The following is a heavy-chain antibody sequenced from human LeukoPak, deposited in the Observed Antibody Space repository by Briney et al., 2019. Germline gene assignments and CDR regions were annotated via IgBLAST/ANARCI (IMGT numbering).Heavy chain of an antibody. CDR1: GGSVCSYY. CDR3: ASGFSFCGSYHPHFDY. Sequence: PSETVSLTCTVSGGSVCSYYASWIRHRPGKGRGWVGYIYYSWTTNYNPSLNSHVTISVDPSTIQFSLKLSSVTAADTAVYYCASGFSFCGSYHPHFDYWGQGTLVTVSS. V-gene: IGHV4-59*08. J-gene: IGHJ4*02. CDR2: IYYSWTT. D-gene: IGHD1-26*01.